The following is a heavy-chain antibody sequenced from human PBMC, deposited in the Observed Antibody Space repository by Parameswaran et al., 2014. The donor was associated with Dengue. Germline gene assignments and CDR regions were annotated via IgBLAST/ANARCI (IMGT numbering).Heavy chain of an antibody. CDR2: ISSSSSTI. Sequence: VRQMPGKGLEWVSYISSSSSTIYYADSVKGRFTISRDNAKNSLYLQMNSLRDEDTAVYYCARVSDQWYHYYYYGMDVWGQGTTVTVSS. J-gene: IGHJ6*02. CDR3: ARVSDQWYHYYYYGMDV. D-gene: IGHD2-2*01. V-gene: IGHV3-48*02.